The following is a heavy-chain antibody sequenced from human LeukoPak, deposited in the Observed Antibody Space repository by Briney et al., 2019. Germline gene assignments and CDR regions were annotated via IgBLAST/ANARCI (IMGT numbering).Heavy chain of an antibody. J-gene: IGHJ4*02. D-gene: IGHD3-22*01. V-gene: IGHV3-66*01. Sequence: GGSLRLSCAASGFTVSRNYMSWVRQAPGKGLEWVSVIYSGGRTYYADSVKGRFTISRDNSKNPLYLQMNSLRAEDTAVYYCARAPVSDYYDSSGYYSYWGQGTLVTASS. CDR2: IYSGGRT. CDR1: GFTVSRNY. CDR3: ARAPVSDYYDSSGYYSY.